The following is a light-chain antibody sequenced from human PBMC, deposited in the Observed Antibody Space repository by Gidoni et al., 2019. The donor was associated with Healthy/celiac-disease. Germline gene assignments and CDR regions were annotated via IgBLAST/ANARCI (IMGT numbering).Light chain of an antibody. CDR2: EVS. CDR1: SSDVGSDNL. Sequence: QSALTQPASASGSPGPSITLSCTGTSSDVGSDNLVSWYQQHPGKAPKVMIYEVSKRPSGVSNRFSGSKSGNTASLTISGLQAEDEADYYCCSYAGSSTWVFGGGTKLTVL. CDR3: CSYAGSSTWV. V-gene: IGLV2-23*02. J-gene: IGLJ3*02.